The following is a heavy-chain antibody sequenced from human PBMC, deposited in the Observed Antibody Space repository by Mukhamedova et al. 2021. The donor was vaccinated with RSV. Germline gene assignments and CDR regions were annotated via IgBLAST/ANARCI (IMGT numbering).Heavy chain of an antibody. D-gene: IGHD5-18*01. J-gene: IGHJ4*02. Sequence: APGKGLEWVGFIRSKGYGATTEYAASVKGRFTISRDDSKSIAYLQMNGLKTEDTAVYYCTRIQPWHFDYWGQGTLVTVSS. CDR3: TRIQPWHFDY. CDR2: IRSKGYGATT. V-gene: IGHV3-49*02.